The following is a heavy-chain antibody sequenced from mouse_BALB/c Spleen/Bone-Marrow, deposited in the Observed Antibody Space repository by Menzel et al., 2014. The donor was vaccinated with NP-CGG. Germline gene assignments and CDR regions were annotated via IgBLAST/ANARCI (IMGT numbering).Heavy chain of an antibody. V-gene: IGHV7-3*02. D-gene: IGHD2-3*01. CDR2: IRNKANGYTT. Sequence: EVQRVESGGGLVQRGGSLRLSCATSGFTFTDYYMNWVRQPPGKALEWLGFIRNKANGYTTEYSASVKGRFTISRDISQSILYLQMNTLRAEDSATYYCARDMGGLLFDYWGQGTTLTVSS. CDR1: GFTFTDYY. J-gene: IGHJ2*01. CDR3: ARDMGGLLFDY.